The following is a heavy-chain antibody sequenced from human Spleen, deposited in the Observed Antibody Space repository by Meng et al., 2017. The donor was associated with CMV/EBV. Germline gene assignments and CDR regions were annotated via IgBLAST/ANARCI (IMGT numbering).Heavy chain of an antibody. CDR2: ISYDGSNK. CDR1: GFTFSSYG. J-gene: IGHJ4*02. CDR3: ARVTYSSSWYHFDY. Sequence: QVQVVESGGGVVHAVGSLRLSGAASGFTFSSYGMHWVRQAPGKGLEWVAFISYDGSNKYYADSVKGRFTISRDNSKNTLYLQMNSLRAEDTAVYYCARVTYSSSWYHFDYWGQGTLVTVSS. V-gene: IGHV3-30*19. D-gene: IGHD6-13*01.